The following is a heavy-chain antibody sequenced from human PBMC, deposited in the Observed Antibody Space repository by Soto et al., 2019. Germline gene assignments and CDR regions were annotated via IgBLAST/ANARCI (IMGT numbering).Heavy chain of an antibody. Sequence: EVQLEESGEGMVQPGGSLRLSCAVSGFTFSSYSMNCVRQAPGKGLEWVSYISSSSGTIYYADSVKGRFTISRDNAKNSLYLQMNSLRDEDTAVYYCARRSDTAMDYWGQGTLVTVSS. J-gene: IGHJ4*02. CDR3: ARRSDTAMDY. CDR1: GFTFSSYS. D-gene: IGHD5-18*01. V-gene: IGHV3-48*02. CDR2: ISSSSGTI.